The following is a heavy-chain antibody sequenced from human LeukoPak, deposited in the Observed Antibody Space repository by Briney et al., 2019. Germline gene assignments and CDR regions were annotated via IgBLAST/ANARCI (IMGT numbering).Heavy chain of an antibody. V-gene: IGHV3-23*01. CDR1: GFTFKNYA. CDR2: ISGDAVTS. J-gene: IGHJ5*02. D-gene: IGHD3-22*01. Sequence: GGSLRLSRAASGFTFKNYAMNWVRQSPGQGLEWVSTISGDAVTSWYADSVKGRFSVSRDNSKNIVFLQMNNLRAEDTAVYYCAKKDSGGSYSWFDPWGQGTLVTVSS. CDR3: AKKDSGGSYSWFDP.